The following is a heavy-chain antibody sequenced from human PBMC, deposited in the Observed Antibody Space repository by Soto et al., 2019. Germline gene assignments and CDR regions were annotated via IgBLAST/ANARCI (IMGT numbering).Heavy chain of an antibody. V-gene: IGHV1-69*02. Sequence: QVQLVQSGAEVKKPGSSVKVSCKASGGTFSSYTISWVRQAPGQGLEWMGRIIPILGIANYAQKFQGRVTITAHKATSTAYPELSSLRSEDTAVYYCASHLIDCRGAICYREPSSDRINRFDPWGQGTLVTVCS. CDR1: GGTFSSYT. D-gene: IGHD2-15*01. J-gene: IGHJ5*02. CDR3: ASHLIDCRGAICYREPSSDRINRFDP. CDR2: IIPILGIA.